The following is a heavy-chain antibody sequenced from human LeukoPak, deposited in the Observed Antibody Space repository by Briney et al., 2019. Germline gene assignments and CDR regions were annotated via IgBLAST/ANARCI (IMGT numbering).Heavy chain of an antibody. CDR2: IYYSGST. CDR3: ARLSVRGVPTN. D-gene: IGHD3-10*01. CDR1: GGSISSYY. J-gene: IGHJ4*02. V-gene: IGHV4-59*01. Sequence: SETLSLTCTVSGGSISSYYWSWIRQPPGKGLEWIGYIYYSGSTNYNPSLKSRVTISVDTSKNQFSLKLSSVTAADTAVYYCARLSVRGVPTNWGQGTLVTVSS.